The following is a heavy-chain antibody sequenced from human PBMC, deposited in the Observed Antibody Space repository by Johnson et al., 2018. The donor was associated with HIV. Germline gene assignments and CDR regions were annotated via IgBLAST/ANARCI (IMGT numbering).Heavy chain of an antibody. D-gene: IGHD1-26*01. J-gene: IGHJ3*02. Sequence: VQLVESGGGVVQPGGSLRLSCAASGFTVSSNYMSWVRQAPGTGLEWVSVIYSGGSTYYADSVKGRFTISRDNSKNTLYLQMNSLRAEDTAVYYCARGGSSGYMDDAFDIWGQGTMVTVSS. CDR3: ARGGSSGYMDDAFDI. CDR2: IYSGGST. V-gene: IGHV3-53*01. CDR1: GFTVSSNY.